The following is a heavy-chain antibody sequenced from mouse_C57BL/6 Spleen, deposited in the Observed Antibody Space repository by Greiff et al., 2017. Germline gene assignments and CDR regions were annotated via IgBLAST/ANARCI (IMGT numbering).Heavy chain of an antibody. V-gene: IGHV1-64*01. CDR1: GYTFTSYW. CDR2: IHPNSGST. CDR3: ARESRDYEFAY. Sequence: QVQLQQPGAELVKPGASVKLSCKASGYTFTSYWMHWVKQRPGQGLEWIGMIHPNSGSTNYNEKFKSKATLTVDKSSSTAYMQLSSLTSEDSAVYYCARESRDYEFAYWGQGTLVTVSA. J-gene: IGHJ3*01. D-gene: IGHD2-4*01.